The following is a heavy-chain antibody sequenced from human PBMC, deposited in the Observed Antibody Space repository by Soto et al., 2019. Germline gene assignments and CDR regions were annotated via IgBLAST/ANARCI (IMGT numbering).Heavy chain of an antibody. J-gene: IGHJ4*02. D-gene: IGHD1-20*01. CDR1: GFTFSSYS. CDR2: ISSGSSTI. V-gene: IGHV3-48*01. Sequence: GGSLRLSCAASGFTFSSYSMNWVHQAPGKGLEWISYISSGSSTIYYADSVKGRFTISRDSARSSLYLQVNTLRAEDTAVYYCARDAGYKYGPQYYFDYWGQGTLVTVSS. CDR3: ARDAGYKYGPQYYFDY.